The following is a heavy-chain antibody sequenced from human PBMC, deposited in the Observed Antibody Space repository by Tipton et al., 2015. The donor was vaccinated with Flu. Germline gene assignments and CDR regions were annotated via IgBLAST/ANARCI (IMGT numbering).Heavy chain of an antibody. CDR2: ISSSGSTI. J-gene: IGHJ4*02. V-gene: IGHV3-48*03. Sequence: SLRLSCAASGFTFSSYEMNWVRQAPGKGLEWVSYISSSGSTIYYADSVKGRFTISRDNAKNSLYLQMNSLRAEDTAVYYCARAPKDGYYYHPADYWGQGTLVTVSS. CDR3: ARAPKDGYYYHPADY. D-gene: IGHD3-22*01. CDR1: GFTFSSYE.